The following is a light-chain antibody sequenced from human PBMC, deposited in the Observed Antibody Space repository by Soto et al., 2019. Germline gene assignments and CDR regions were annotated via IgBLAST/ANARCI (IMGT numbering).Light chain of an antibody. CDR2: DAS. V-gene: IGKV3-11*01. CDR1: QSVRSY. CDR3: QQGGT. J-gene: IGKJ5*01. Sequence: EIVLTQSPATLSLSPGERATLTCRASQSVRSYLGWYQQRPGQAPRLLIYDASNRATGIPARVSGSGSGTDFTLTISSLAPADFAVYYCQQGGTFGQGTRLEIK.